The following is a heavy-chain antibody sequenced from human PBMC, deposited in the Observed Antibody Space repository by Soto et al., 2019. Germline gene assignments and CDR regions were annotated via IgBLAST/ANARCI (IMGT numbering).Heavy chain of an antibody. J-gene: IGHJ4*02. CDR1: GFSLTTDGEG. CDR2: IYWDDDE. D-gene: IGHD3-10*01. CDR3: AHSRNLITEDAQVGDFDS. V-gene: IGHV2-5*02. Sequence: QITLKESGPTLVKPTQTLTLTCSFSGFSLTTDGEGVGWVRQTPGEALEWLALIYWDDDERYSPSLNTRLTITKDTPKHQVVPIMTNVAPMDTATYYCAHSRNLITEDAQVGDFDSWGQGTLVTVSS.